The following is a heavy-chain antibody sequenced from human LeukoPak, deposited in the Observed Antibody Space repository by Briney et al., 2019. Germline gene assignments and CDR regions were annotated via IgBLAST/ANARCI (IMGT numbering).Heavy chain of an antibody. Sequence: PSETLSLTCTVSGGSISSYHWSWIRQPPGKGLEWIGYIYYSGSTNYNPSLKSRVTISVDTSKNQFSLKLSSVTAADTAVYYCASGGGATGYFDYWGQGTLVTVSS. V-gene: IGHV4-59*01. D-gene: IGHD1-26*01. CDR1: GGSISSYH. CDR3: ASGGGATGYFDY. CDR2: IYYSGST. J-gene: IGHJ4*02.